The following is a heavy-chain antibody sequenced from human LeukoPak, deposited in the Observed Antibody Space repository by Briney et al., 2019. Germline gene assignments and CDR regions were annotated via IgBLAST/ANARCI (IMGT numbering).Heavy chain of an antibody. CDR2: IYYSGST. V-gene: IGHV4-34*01. CDR3: ARCPTYSYGSKYFDY. Sequence: PSETLSLTCAVYGGSFSGYYWSWIRQPPGKGLEWIGSIYYSGSTYYNPSLKSRVTISVDTSKNQFSLKLSSVTAADTAVYYCARCPTYSYGSKYFDYWGQGTLVTVSS. J-gene: IGHJ4*02. D-gene: IGHD5-18*01. CDR1: GGSFSGYY.